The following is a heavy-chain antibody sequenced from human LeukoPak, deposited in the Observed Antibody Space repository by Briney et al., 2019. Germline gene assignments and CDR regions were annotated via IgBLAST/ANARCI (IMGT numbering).Heavy chain of an antibody. CDR3: ASGWSTFDY. Sequence: GGSLRLSCAASGFTSSSYAMSWVRQAPGKGLEWVSAISHSGVSTHYADSVKGRFTISRDNSKNTLYLQMNSLRAEDAAVYYCASGWSTFDYWGQGTLVTVSS. J-gene: IGHJ4*02. CDR1: GFTSSSYA. CDR2: ISHSGVST. D-gene: IGHD2-15*01. V-gene: IGHV3-23*01.